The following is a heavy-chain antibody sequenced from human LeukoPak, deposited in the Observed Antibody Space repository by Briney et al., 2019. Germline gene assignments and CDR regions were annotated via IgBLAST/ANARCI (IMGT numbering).Heavy chain of an antibody. J-gene: IGHJ4*02. CDR1: GFTFSSHG. CDR3: ARNDKGNSYGYSIDY. V-gene: IGHV3-33*01. CDR2: IWYDGSNK. Sequence: GGSLRLSCAASGFTFSSHGMHWVRQAPGKGLEWVAVIWYDGSNKYYADSVKGRFTISRDNSKNTLYLQMNSLRAEDTAAYYCARNDKGNSYGYSIDYWGQGTLVTVSS. D-gene: IGHD5-18*01.